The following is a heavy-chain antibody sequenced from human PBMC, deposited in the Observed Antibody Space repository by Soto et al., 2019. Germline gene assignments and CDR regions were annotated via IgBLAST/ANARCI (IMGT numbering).Heavy chain of an antibody. J-gene: IGHJ6*02. CDR3: ARETAITDYYYYGMDV. Sequence: GGSLRLSCAASGFTFSSYWMSWVRQAPGKGLEWVANIKQDGSEKYYVDSVKGRFTISRDNAKNSLYLQMNSLRAEDTAVYYCARETAITDYYYYGMDVWGQGTTVTAP. CDR1: GFTFSSYW. V-gene: IGHV3-7*01. D-gene: IGHD2-21*02. CDR2: IKQDGSEK.